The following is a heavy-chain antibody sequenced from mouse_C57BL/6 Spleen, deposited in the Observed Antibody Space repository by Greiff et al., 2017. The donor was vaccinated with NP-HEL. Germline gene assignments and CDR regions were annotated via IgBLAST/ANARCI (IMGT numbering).Heavy chain of an antibody. CDR2: IDPSDSET. D-gene: IGHD1-1*01. V-gene: IGHV1-52*01. J-gene: IGHJ3*01. CDR3: ARYGSSDEAWFAY. Sequence: QVQLQQPGAELVRPGSSVKLSCKASGYTFTSYWMHWVKQRPIQGLEWIGNIDPSDSETHYNQKFKDKATLTVDKSSSTAYMQLSSLTSEDSAVYYCARYGSSDEAWFAYWGQGTLVTVSA. CDR1: GYTFTSYW.